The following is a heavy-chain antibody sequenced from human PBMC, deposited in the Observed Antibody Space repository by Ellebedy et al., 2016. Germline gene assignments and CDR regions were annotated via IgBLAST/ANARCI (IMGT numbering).Heavy chain of an antibody. Sequence: ASVKVSCXASGYIFTSFYLHWVRQVPGQGLEWMGFVNTFSGNTKFAQKFQGRVSMTTDSSTHTAYMDLRSLRSDDTAMYYCAKTSGWGYGENWGQGTLVTVSS. CDR3: AKTSGWGYGEN. CDR2: VNTFSGNT. D-gene: IGHD3-10*01. J-gene: IGHJ4*02. CDR1: GYIFTSFY. V-gene: IGHV1-18*04.